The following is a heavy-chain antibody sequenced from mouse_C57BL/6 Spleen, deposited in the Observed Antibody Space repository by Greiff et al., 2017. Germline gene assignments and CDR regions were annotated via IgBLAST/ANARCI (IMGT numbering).Heavy chain of an antibody. CDR2: IRLKSDNYAT. Sequence: DVHLVESGGGLVQPGGSMKLSCVASGSTFSNYWMNWVRQSPEKGLEWVAQIRLKSDNYATHYAESVKGRFTISRDDSKSSVYLQMNNLRAEDTGIYYCTDDYDGFDVWGTGTTVTVSS. J-gene: IGHJ1*03. V-gene: IGHV6-3*01. D-gene: IGHD2-4*01. CDR1: GSTFSNYW. CDR3: TDDYDGFDV.